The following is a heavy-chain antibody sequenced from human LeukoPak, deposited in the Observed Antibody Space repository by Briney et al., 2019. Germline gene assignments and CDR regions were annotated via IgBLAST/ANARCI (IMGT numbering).Heavy chain of an antibody. Sequence: RPSETLSLTCAFSGGSISTDYWSWVRQPPGKGLQWIGYIYYSGSTNYIPSLKSRVTISLNTAKNQFSLRLRSVTAADTAVYYCARRVAVGNYFDPWGQGTLVTVSS. J-gene: IGHJ5*02. V-gene: IGHV4-59*08. CDR1: GGSISTDY. CDR3: ARRVAVGNYFDP. D-gene: IGHD4-11*01. CDR2: IYYSGST.